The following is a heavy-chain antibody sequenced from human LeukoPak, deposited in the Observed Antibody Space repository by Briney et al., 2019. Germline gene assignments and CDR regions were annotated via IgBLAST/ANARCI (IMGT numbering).Heavy chain of an antibody. CDR2: ISAYNGNT. D-gene: IGHD2-15*01. Sequence: ASGKVSCKASGYTFTSYGISWVRQAPGQGLEWMGWISAYNGNTNYAQKLQGRVTMTTDTSTSTAYMELRSLRSDDTAVYYCARGTQLGYCSGGSCYSDYWGQGTLVTVSS. J-gene: IGHJ4*02. CDR3: ARGTQLGYCSGGSCYSDY. CDR1: GYTFTSYG. V-gene: IGHV1-18*01.